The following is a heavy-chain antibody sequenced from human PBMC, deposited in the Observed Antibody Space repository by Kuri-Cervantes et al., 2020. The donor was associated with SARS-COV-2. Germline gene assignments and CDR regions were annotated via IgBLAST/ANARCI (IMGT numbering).Heavy chain of an antibody. J-gene: IGHJ5*01. V-gene: IGHV3-21*01. CDR3: AKEGLGHCSTTSCYPDS. D-gene: IGHD2-2*03. CDR2: ISSGSSFI. Sequence: GGSLRLSCAASGFTFSSYAMSWVRQAPGKGLEWVSSISSGSSFIHYADSVMGRFTISRDNARNSLYLQMNSLTADDTAVYYCAKEGLGHCSTTSCYPDSWGQGTLVTVSS. CDR1: GFTFSSYA.